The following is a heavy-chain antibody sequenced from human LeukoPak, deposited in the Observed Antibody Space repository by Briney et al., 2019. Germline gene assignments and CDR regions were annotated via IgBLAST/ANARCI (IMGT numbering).Heavy chain of an antibody. V-gene: IGHV3-48*01. CDR1: VSTFSSYS. CDR3: ARDRHKCNYDSGGYPPY. CDR2: ISSSSSTI. J-gene: IGHJ4*02. D-gene: IGHD3-22*01. Sequence: GVSLSLSCAASVSTFSSYSMLWVRHAPGKGLEWGSYISSSSSTIYYADSVKGRFTISRDNAKNSLYRQMNTLRAEDTPVYYCARDRHKCNYDSGGYPPYWGGGTLVTVSS.